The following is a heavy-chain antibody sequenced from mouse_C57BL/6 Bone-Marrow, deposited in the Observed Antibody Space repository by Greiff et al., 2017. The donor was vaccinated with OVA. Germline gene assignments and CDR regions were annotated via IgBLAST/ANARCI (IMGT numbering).Heavy chain of an antibody. CDR3: ARGHDWFAY. CDR1: GYSITSGYD. CDR2: ISYSGST. V-gene: IGHV3-1*01. J-gene: IGHJ3*01. Sequence: DVMLVESGPGMVKPSQSLSLTCTVTGYSITSGYDWHWIRHFPGNKLEWMGYISYSGSTNYNPSLKSRISITHDTSKNHFFLKLNSVTTEDTATYYCARGHDWFAYWGQGTLVTVSA. D-gene: IGHD6-1*01.